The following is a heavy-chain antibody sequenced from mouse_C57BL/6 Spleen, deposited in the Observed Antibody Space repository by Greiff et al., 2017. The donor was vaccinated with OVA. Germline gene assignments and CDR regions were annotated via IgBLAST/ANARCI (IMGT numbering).Heavy chain of an antibody. CDR1: GFTFSDYG. V-gene: IGHV5-17*01. CDR2: ISSGSSTI. CDR3: ARREYGAWFAY. J-gene: IGHJ3*01. D-gene: IGHD5-1*01. Sequence: EVQLVESGGGLVKPGGSLKLSCAASGFTFSDYGMHWVRQAPEKGLEWVAYISSGSSTIYYADTVKGRFTISRDNAKNTLFLQMTSLRSEDTAMYYCARREYGAWFAYWAQGTLVTVSA.